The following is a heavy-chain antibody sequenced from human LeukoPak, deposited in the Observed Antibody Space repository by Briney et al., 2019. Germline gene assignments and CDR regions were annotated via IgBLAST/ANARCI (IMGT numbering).Heavy chain of an antibody. CDR3: ASLTYYYDSSGPQRWFDP. CDR2: INPNSGGT. D-gene: IGHD3-22*01. Sequence: ASVKVSCKASGYTFTGYYMHWVRQAPGQGLEWMGWINPNSGGTNYAQKFQGRVTMTRDTSISTAYMELSRLRSDDTAVYYCASLTYYYDSSGPQRWFDPWGQGTLVTVSS. V-gene: IGHV1-2*02. CDR1: GYTFTGYY. J-gene: IGHJ5*02.